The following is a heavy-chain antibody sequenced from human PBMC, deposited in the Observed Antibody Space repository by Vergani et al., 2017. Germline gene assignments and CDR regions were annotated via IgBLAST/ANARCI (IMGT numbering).Heavy chain of an antibody. Sequence: QVQLVQSGAEVKKPGASVKVSCKASGYTFTSYGISWVRQAPGQGLEWMGWISAYNGNTNYAQKLQGRVTMTKYTSTSTAYMELRSLRSDDTAVYYCARDYQYYDFWSGYSPGAFDIWGQGTMVTVSS. J-gene: IGHJ3*02. CDR3: ARDYQYYDFWSGYSPGAFDI. CDR1: GYTFTSYG. D-gene: IGHD3-3*01. V-gene: IGHV1-18*01. CDR2: ISAYNGNT.